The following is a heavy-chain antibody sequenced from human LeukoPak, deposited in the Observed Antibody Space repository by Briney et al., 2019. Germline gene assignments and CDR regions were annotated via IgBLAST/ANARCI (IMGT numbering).Heavy chain of an antibody. J-gene: IGHJ4*02. CDR3: ARDCSGGSCYFDY. CDR1: GGTFSSYA. V-gene: IGHV1-69*13. CDR2: IIPIFGTA. D-gene: IGHD2-15*01. Sequence: ASVKVSCKASGGTFSSYAISWVRQAPGQGLEWMGGIIPIFGTANYAQKFQGRATITADESTSTAYMELSSLRSEDTAVYYCARDCSGGSCYFDYWGQRTLVTVSS.